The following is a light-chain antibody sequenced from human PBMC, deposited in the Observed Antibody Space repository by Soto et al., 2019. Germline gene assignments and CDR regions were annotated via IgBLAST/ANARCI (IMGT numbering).Light chain of an antibody. CDR1: STDVGGYKY. CDR3: TSSSISSTPYV. Sequence: QSVLTQPASVSGTPGQSITISCTGTSTDVGGYKYVSWYQQHPGTAPKLMIFEANGRPSGVSDRFSGSKSGNTASLTISGLPPQDEADYYSTSSSISSTPYVFGTGTKATVL. J-gene: IGLJ1*01. CDR2: EAN. V-gene: IGLV2-14*01.